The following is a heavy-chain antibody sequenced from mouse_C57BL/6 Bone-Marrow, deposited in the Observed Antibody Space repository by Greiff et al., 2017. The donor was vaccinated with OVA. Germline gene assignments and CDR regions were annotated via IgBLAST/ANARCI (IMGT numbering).Heavy chain of an antibody. J-gene: IGHJ1*03. CDR2: T. CDR3: AILTTVVATYWYCDV. V-gene: IGHV14-2*01. D-gene: IGHD1-1*01. Sequence: EVQLQQSGAELVKPGASVKLSCTASGFNIKDYYMHWVKQRTEQRTKYAPKFQGKATITADTSSNTAYLQLSSLTSEDTAVYYCAILTTVVATYWYCDVWGTGTTVTVSS. CDR1: GFNIKDYY.